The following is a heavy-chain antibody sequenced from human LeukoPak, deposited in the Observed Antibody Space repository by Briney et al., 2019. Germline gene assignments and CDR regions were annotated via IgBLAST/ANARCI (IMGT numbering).Heavy chain of an antibody. D-gene: IGHD3-16*02. V-gene: IGHV3-23*01. CDR2: VSSSGGST. J-gene: IGHJ4*02. CDR1: GFTFSTYA. CDR3: AKDYDYVWGSYRYTYFDY. Sequence: GGSLRLPCAASGFTFSTYAMSWVRQAPGKGLEWVSAVSSSGGSTYYAESVKGRFTISRDNSKNTLFLQMHSLRAEDTAMYYCAKDYDYVWGSYRYTYFDYWGQGTLVTVSS.